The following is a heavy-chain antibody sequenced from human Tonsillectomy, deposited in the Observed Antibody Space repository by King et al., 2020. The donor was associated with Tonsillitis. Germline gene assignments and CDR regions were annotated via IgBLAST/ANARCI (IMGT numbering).Heavy chain of an antibody. CDR1: GGSISSGGYY. Sequence: QLQESGPGLVKPSQTLSLTCTVSGGSISSGGYYWTWIRQLPGKGLEWIGYVYYRGDSYYNPSLKSRTTILVDTSKNQFSLKLSSVTAADTAVYYCAREKLSYHNMVDYRGQGILVAGSS. V-gene: IGHV4-31*03. CDR3: AREKLSYHNMVDY. D-gene: IGHD1-26*01. J-gene: IGHJ4*02. CDR2: VYYRGDS.